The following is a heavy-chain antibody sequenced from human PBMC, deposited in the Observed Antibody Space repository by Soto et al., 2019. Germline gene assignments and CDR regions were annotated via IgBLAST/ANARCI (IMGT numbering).Heavy chain of an antibody. V-gene: IGHV1-46*01. CDR2: INPSGGST. D-gene: IGHD3-3*01. J-gene: IGHJ3*02. CDR1: GYTFTSYY. CDR3: ASLFDFWSVYDDYDMGEGGAFDI. Sequence: ASVKVSCKASGYTFTSYYMHWVRQAPGQGLEWMGVINPSGGSTRYAQKFQGRVIMTRDTSTSTVYMDLSSLRSEDTAVYYCASLFDFWSVYDDYDMGEGGAFDIWGQGTMVTVSS.